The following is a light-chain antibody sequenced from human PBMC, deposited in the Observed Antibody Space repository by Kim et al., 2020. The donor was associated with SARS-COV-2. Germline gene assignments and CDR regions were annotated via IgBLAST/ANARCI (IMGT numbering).Light chain of an antibody. Sequence: SPGERASLSCRAGQSVSSSYLAWYQQKPGQAPRLLIYAISTRATGIPDRFSGSGSRTDFTLTISRLEPEDFTVYYCQQYGNSPWTFGQGTKVDIK. CDR1: QSVSSSY. J-gene: IGKJ1*01. CDR2: AIS. CDR3: QQYGNSPWT. V-gene: IGKV3-20*01.